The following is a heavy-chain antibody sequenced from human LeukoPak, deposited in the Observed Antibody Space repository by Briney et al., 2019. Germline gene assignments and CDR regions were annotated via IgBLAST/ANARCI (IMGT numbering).Heavy chain of an antibody. D-gene: IGHD2-21*02. CDR1: GYTYPIYY. Sequence: ASVKLFCNASGYTYPIYYMQGARQPPGQARVGVGIINPSGGSTRYAQKFQGRVTMTRDTSTSTVYMELSSLRSEDTAVYYCAREGYCGGVCSSDLDYWGQGTLVTVSS. V-gene: IGHV1-46*01. CDR3: AREGYCGGVCSSDLDY. CDR2: INPSGGST. J-gene: IGHJ4*02.